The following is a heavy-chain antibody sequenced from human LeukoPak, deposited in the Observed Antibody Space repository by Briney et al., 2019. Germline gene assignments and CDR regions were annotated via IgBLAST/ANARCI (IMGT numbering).Heavy chain of an antibody. CDR3: ARRYYDILTGSLAADY. CDR2: INAGNGNT. D-gene: IGHD3-9*01. CDR1: GYTFTSYA. Sequence: ASVKVSCKASGYTFTSYAMHWGRQAPGQRLEWMGWINAGNGNTKYSQKLQGRVTMTTDTSTSTAYMELRSLRSDDTAVYYCARRYYDILTGSLAADYWGQGTLVTVSS. V-gene: IGHV1-3*01. J-gene: IGHJ4*02.